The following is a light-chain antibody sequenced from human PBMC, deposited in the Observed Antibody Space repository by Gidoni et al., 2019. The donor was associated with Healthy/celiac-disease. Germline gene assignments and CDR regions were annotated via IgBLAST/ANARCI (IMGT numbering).Light chain of an antibody. J-gene: IGLJ1*01. CDR3: CSYAGSYSYV. CDR1: SSDVGGYNY. CDR2: DVS. V-gene: IGLV2-11*01. Sequence: HSALTQPRSVSGSPGQPVTISCTGTSSDVGGYNYVSWYQQHPGKAPKLMIYDVSQRPSGVPDRFSGSKSGNTASLTISGLQAEDEADYYCCSYAGSYSYVFGAGTEVTVL.